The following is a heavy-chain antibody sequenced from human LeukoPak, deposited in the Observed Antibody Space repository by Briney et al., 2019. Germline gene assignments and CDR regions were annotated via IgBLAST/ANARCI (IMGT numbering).Heavy chain of an antibody. Sequence: PGGSLRLSCAASGFTFSSYWMHWVRQAPGKGLVWVSRINSDGSSTSYADSVKGRFTISRDNAKNTLYLQMNSLRAEDTAVYYCARGVGGWYRTPMGSPVTNDYWGQGTLVTVSS. CDR2: INSDGSST. J-gene: IGHJ4*02. CDR3: ARGVGGWYRTPMGSPVTNDY. CDR1: GFTFSSYW. V-gene: IGHV3-74*01. D-gene: IGHD6-19*01.